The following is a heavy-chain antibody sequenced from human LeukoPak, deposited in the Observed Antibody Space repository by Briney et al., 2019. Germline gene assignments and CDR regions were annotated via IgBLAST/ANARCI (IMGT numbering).Heavy chain of an antibody. J-gene: IGHJ4*02. CDR2: ISYDGSNK. CDR3: AKDYGCGGSFDY. D-gene: IGHD2-15*01. CDR1: GFTFSSYG. Sequence: GGSLRLSCAASGFTFSSYGMHWVRQAPGKGLEWVAVISYDGSNKYYADSVKGRFTISRDNSKNTLYLQMNSLRAVDTAVYYCAKDYGCGGSFDYWGQGTLVTVSS. V-gene: IGHV3-30*18.